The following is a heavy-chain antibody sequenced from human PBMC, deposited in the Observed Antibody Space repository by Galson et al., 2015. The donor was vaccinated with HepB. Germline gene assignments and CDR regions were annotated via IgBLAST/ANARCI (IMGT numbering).Heavy chain of an antibody. CDR2: IYPGDSDT. Sequence: QSGAEVKKPGESLKISCKVSGYNFAIYWIGWVRQMPGKGLQWMGIIYPGDSDTRYSPSFQGQVTISADKSITTAYLQWNSLKASDTAMYYCARSRRRKVASASDPFDYWGQGTLVTVSS. CDR3: ARSRRRKVASASDPFDY. J-gene: IGHJ4*02. D-gene: IGHD5-12*01. V-gene: IGHV5-51*01. CDR1: GYNFAIYW.